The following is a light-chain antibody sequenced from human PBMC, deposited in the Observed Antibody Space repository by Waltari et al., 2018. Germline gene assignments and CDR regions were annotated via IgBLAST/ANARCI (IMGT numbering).Light chain of an antibody. CDR1: SSDVGSYNL. CDR2: EVS. Sequence: QSALTQPASVSGSPGQSITLSCTGTSSDVGSYNLVSWYQQHPGKAPTPMIYEVSKRPSGVSNRFSGSKSGNTASLTISGLQAEDEADYYCCSYAGSSTVFGGGTTLTVL. J-gene: IGLJ2*01. CDR3: CSYAGSSTV. V-gene: IGLV2-23*02.